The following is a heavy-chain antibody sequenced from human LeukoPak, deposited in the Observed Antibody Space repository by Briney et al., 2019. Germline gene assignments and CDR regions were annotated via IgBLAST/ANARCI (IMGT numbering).Heavy chain of an antibody. J-gene: IGHJ4*02. CDR3: AREVAAPFRFDD. CDR2: ISPSDGAT. D-gene: IGHD2-15*01. CDR1: GNTFTNHN. V-gene: IGHV1-46*01. Sequence: GASVTVSCKASGNTFTNHNMHWVRLAPGQGLEWMGIISPSDGATNYAQKFQGRVTMTRDTSTTTVYMELSSLKSEDTAVYYCAREVAAPFRFDDWGQGTLVTVSS.